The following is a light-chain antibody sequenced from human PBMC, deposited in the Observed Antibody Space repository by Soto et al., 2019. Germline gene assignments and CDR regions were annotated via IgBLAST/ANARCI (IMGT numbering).Light chain of an antibody. CDR3: QQLHSYPLT. Sequence: IQLTQSPSSLSASVGDRVTITCRASQDISSYLAWYQQEPGKAPKLLIFAASTLQSGVPPRFSGSGSGTDFTLTISSLQPEDFATYYGQQLHSYPLTFGGGTRVEIK. J-gene: IGKJ4*01. V-gene: IGKV1-9*01. CDR1: QDISSY. CDR2: AAS.